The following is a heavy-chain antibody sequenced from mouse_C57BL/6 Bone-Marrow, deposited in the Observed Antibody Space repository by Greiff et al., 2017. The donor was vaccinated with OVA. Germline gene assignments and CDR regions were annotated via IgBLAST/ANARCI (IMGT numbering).Heavy chain of an antibody. V-gene: IGHV5-17*01. CDR1: GFTFSDYG. Sequence: EVKLMASGGGLVKPGGSLKLSCAASGFTFSDYGMHWVRQAPEKGLEWVAYISSGSSTIYYADTVKGRFTISRDNAKNTLFLQMTSLRSEDTAMYYCARMDYDGYAMDYWGQGTSVTVSS. CDR2: ISSGSSTI. J-gene: IGHJ4*01. CDR3: ARMDYDGYAMDY. D-gene: IGHD2-4*01.